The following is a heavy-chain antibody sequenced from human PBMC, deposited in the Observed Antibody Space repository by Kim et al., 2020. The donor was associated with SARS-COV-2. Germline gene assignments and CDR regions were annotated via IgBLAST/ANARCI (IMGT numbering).Heavy chain of an antibody. V-gene: IGHV4-39*01. D-gene: IGHD6-19*01. CDR1: GGSISSSSYY. CDR3: ARHHKPGIAVAGDWYFDL. J-gene: IGHJ2*01. Sequence: SETLSLTCTVSGGSISSSSYYWGWIRQPPGKGLEWIGSIYYSGSTYYNPSLKSRVTISVDTSKNQFSLKLSSVTAADTAVYYCARHHKPGIAVAGDWYFDLWGRGTLVTVSS. CDR2: IYYSGST.